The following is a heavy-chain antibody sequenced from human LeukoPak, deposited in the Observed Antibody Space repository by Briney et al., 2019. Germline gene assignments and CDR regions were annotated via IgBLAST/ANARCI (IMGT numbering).Heavy chain of an antibody. D-gene: IGHD6-19*01. CDR2: INHSGST. CDR3: AREWDVAGPDY. Sequence: TSETLSLTCAVYGGSFSGYYWSWIRQPPGKGLEWIGEINHSGSTNYNPSLKSRVTISVDTSKNQFSLKLSSVTAADTAVYYCAREWDVAGPDYWGQGTLVTVSS. CDR1: GGSFSGYY. J-gene: IGHJ4*02. V-gene: IGHV4-34*01.